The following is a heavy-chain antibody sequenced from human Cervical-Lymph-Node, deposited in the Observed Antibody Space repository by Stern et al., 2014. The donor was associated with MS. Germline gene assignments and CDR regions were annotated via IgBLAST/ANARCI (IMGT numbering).Heavy chain of an antibody. CDR3: AREATGAWYQGGAYYYGMDV. V-gene: IGHV1-69*01. Sequence: VQLVESGAEVKKPGSSVMVSCKASGGTFSSFAISWVRQAPGHGLEWMGGIVPSSGASNPAHKFRGRVTITADASTSTAYMELSSLTSGDTAVYYCAREATGAWYQGGAYYYGMDVWGQGTTVTVSS. CDR2: IVPSSGAS. J-gene: IGHJ6*02. CDR1: GGTFSSFA. D-gene: IGHD1-1*01.